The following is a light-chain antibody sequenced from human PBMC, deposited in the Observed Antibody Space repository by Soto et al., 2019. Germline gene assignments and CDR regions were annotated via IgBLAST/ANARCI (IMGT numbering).Light chain of an antibody. J-gene: IGKJ4*01. CDR1: QSVSSY. V-gene: IGKV3-11*01. CDR2: DVS. CDR3: QQSSDWPLT. Sequence: EIVLTQSPASLSLSPGERATLSCRASQSVSSYLAWYQQRPGQAPRLLIYDVSNGATGIPARFSGSGSGTDFTLTISSLEPEDFAVYYCQQSSDWPLTFGGGIKVEIK.